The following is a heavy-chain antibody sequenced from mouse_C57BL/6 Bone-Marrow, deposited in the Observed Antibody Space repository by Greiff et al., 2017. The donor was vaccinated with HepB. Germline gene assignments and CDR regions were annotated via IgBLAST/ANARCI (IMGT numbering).Heavy chain of an antibody. CDR1: GYTFTSYW. CDR3: ASSIYYDLFDY. CDR2: IHPNSGST. V-gene: IGHV1-64*01. Sequence: QVQLKQPGAELVKPGASVKLSCKASGYTFTSYWMHWVKQRPGQGLEWIGMIHPNSGSTNYNEKFKSKATLTVDKSSSTAYMQLSSLTSEDSAVYYCASSIYYDLFDYWGQGTTLTVSS. D-gene: IGHD2-4*01. J-gene: IGHJ2*01.